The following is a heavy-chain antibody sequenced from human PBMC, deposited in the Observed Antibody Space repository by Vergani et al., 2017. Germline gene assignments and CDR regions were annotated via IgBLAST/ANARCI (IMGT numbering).Heavy chain of an antibody. J-gene: IGHJ4*02. Sequence: QVQLVESGGGVVQPGESLRLSCAASGFTFSDYYMSWIRQAPGKGLEWVSYISSSGSTIYYADSVKGRFIISRDISKNTLYLQMSSLRADDTAVYYCAKDRPRDWETPLFLFDYWGQGTLVAVSS. CDR1: GFTFSDYY. D-gene: IGHD1-26*01. CDR3: AKDRPRDWETPLFLFDY. V-gene: IGHV3-11*01. CDR2: ISSSGSTI.